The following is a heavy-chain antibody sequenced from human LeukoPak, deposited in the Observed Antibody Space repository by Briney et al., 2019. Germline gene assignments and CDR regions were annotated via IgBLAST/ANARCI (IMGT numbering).Heavy chain of an antibody. V-gene: IGHV4-39*01. D-gene: IGHD5-24*01. CDR2: FYYSGST. CDR3: ARGRRDGYNLEYFDK. CDR1: GGSITSSSYY. J-gene: IGHJ4*02. Sequence: SETLSLTCTVSGGSITSSSYYWGWIRQPPGKGLQWIVSFYYSGSTYYNPSLKSRATIYVDTSKNQFSLRLSSVTAADTAVYYCARGRRDGYNLEYFDKWGQGTLVTVSS.